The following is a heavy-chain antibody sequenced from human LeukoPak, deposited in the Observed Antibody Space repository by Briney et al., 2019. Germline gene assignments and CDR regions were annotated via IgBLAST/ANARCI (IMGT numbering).Heavy chain of an antibody. Sequence: GGSLRPSCAASGFTFSSYAMSWVRQAPGKGLEWVSAISGSGGSTYYADSVKGRFTISRDNSKNTLYLQMNSLRAEDTAVYYCAKGNTIFGVVTPFDYWGQGTLVTVSS. CDR1: GFTFSSYA. V-gene: IGHV3-23*01. CDR3: AKGNTIFGVVTPFDY. J-gene: IGHJ4*02. D-gene: IGHD3-3*01. CDR2: ISGSGGST.